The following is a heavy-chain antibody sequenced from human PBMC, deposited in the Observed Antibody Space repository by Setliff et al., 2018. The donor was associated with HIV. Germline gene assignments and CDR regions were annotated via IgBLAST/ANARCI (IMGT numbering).Heavy chain of an antibody. Sequence: SETLSLTCAVSGYSISSGYYWGWIRQPPGKGLEWIGNIYHSGSTYYNPSLKSRVTISVDTSKNQFSLKLSSVTAADTAVYYCARAPKVAAARQHAFDIWGQGTMVTVSS. CDR2: IYHSGST. D-gene: IGHD6-6*01. CDR3: ARAPKVAAARQHAFDI. CDR1: GYSISSGYY. J-gene: IGHJ3*02. V-gene: IGHV4-38-2*01.